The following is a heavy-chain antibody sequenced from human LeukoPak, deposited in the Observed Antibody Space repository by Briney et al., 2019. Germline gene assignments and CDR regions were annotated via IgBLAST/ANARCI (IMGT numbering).Heavy chain of an antibody. V-gene: IGHV4-59*08. CDR3: ARQRDNALSYFDY. J-gene: IGHJ4*02. D-gene: IGHD1-14*01. CDR2: IYYSGNT. Sequence: SETLSLTCNVSGGSISSYYWSWIRQPPGKGLEWIGYIYYSGNTNYNPSLKSRVTISANTSKNQFSLKLSSVTAADTAMYYCARQRDNALSYFDYWGQGTLVTVSS. CDR1: GGSISSYY.